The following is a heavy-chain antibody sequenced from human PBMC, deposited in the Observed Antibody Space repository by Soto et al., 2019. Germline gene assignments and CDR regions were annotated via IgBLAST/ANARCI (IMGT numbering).Heavy chain of an antibody. CDR2: ISHDGNTT. Sequence: GGSLRLSCTASGFTFSSYAMHWVRQAPGKGLEWVAFISHDGNTTYYADSVKGRFSISRDNSKNTLYLQMNSLRTEDTAMFYCARPRYHSPSTHYSDGHPADYWGLGTLVTVSS. CDR3: ARPRYHSPSTHYSDGHPADY. V-gene: IGHV3-30-3*01. J-gene: IGHJ4*02. CDR1: GFTFSSYA. D-gene: IGHD3-16*02.